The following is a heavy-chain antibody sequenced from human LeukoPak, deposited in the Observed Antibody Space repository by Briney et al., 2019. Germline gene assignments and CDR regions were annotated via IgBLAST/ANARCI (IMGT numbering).Heavy chain of an antibody. CDR2: IYYSGST. J-gene: IGHJ4*02. Sequence: SETLSLTCTVSGGSFSSYYCSWIRQPPGKGLVWIGYIYYSGSTNYNPSLKSRVTMSIDTSKNQFSLKVTSLTAAATAVYYCARVDYVSSGYFDYWGQGTPVTVSS. D-gene: IGHD3-22*01. CDR1: GGSFSSYY. V-gene: IGHV4-59*01. CDR3: ARVDYVSSGYFDY.